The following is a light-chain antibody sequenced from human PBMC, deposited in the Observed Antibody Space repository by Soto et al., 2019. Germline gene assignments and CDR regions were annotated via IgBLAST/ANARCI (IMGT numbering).Light chain of an antibody. J-gene: IGKJ4*01. CDR2: AAS. V-gene: IGKV1-5*01. CDR1: QSISNW. CDR3: QQSNSSPPT. Sequence: DIQMTQSPSTLSASVGDRVTVTCRASQSISNWLAWYQQKPGQAPNLLIYAASTLQAGVPSRFRGSGSGTDFTLTISRLQPEDFATYFCQQSNSSPPTFGGGTKVDI.